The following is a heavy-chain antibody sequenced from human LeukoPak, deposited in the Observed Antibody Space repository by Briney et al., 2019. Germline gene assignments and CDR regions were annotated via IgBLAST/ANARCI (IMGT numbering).Heavy chain of an antibody. Sequence: SETLSLTCTVSGGSISSSSYYWGWIRQPPGKGLEWIGSIYYSGSTYYNPSLKSRVTILLDNSKNQFSLKLTSVTAADTAVYYCARAGYHQNSLDPWGQGTLVTVSS. CDR3: ARAGYHQNSLDP. CDR1: GGSISSSSYY. V-gene: IGHV4-39*07. CDR2: IYYSGST. J-gene: IGHJ5*02. D-gene: IGHD5-18*01.